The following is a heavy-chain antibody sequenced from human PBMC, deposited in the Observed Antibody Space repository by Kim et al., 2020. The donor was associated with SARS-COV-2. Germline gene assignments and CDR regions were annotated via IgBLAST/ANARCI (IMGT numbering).Heavy chain of an antibody. CDR2: ISTSGSTI. CDR3: ARSLYCSSASCFYGMDV. D-gene: IGHD2-2*01. CDR1: GFTFSTYE. J-gene: IGHJ6*01. V-gene: IGHV3-48*03. Sequence: GVSLRLSCAASGFTFSTYEINWVRQAPGRGLEWISYISTSGSTIYYADSVKCRFTISRDNAKSSLSLQMNGLRAEDTAVYYCARSLYCSSASCFYGMDV.